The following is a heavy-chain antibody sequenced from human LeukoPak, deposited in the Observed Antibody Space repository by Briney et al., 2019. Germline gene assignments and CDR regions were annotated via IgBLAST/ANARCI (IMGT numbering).Heavy chain of an antibody. CDR2: LSGSGDST. V-gene: IGHV3-23*01. D-gene: IGHD3-22*01. J-gene: IGHJ4*02. CDR3: AKVATMIVVVRGPLDY. Sequence: GGSLRLSCAASGITFSSYAMSWVRQAPGKGLEWVSGLSGSGDSTYYADSVKGRFTISRDNSKNTLYLQMDSLRVEDTALYYCAKVATMIVVVRGPLDYWGQGTLVTVSS. CDR1: GITFSSYA.